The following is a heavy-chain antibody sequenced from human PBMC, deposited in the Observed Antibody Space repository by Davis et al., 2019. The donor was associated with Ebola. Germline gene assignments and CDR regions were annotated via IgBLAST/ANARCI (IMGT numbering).Heavy chain of an antibody. D-gene: IGHD2-2*02. V-gene: IGHV3-53*01. Sequence: GESLKISCAASGFTVSSNYMSWVRQAPGKGLEWVSVIYSGGSTYYADSVKGRFTISRDNSKNMLYLQMNSLRAEDTAVYYCASIVGVPAAIGMDVWGQGTTVTVSS. CDR2: IYSGGST. CDR3: ASIVGVPAAIGMDV. J-gene: IGHJ6*02. CDR1: GFTVSSNY.